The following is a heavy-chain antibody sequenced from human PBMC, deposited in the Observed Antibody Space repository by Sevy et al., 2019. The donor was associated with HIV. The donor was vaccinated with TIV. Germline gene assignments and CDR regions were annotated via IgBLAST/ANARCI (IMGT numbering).Heavy chain of an antibody. CDR1: GFAFSNAW. CDR3: TTDHRRDGIVVVPFEY. J-gene: IGHJ4*02. Sequence: GGSLRLSCAASGFAFSNAWMSWVRQSPGKGLEWVGRIRSKAGGGTTDYATIVKGKFTISRDDSRDILYLQLNSLETEDTAVYYCTTDHRRDGIVVVPFEYWGQGTLVTVSS. V-gene: IGHV3-15*01. CDR2: IRSKAGGGTT. D-gene: IGHD2-15*01.